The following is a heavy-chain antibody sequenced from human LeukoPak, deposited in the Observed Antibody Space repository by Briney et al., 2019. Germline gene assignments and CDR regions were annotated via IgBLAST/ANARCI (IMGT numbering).Heavy chain of an antibody. Sequence: GGSLRLSCAASGFSFSSYWMSWVRQAPGKGLEWVANMKQDGSEKNYVDSVKGRFTMSRDNAKDSLYLQMNSLRAEDTAVYYCARGGSGWYYFDYWGQGTLVSVSS. V-gene: IGHV3-7*04. J-gene: IGHJ4*02. D-gene: IGHD6-19*01. CDR1: GFSFSSYW. CDR3: ARGGSGWYYFDY. CDR2: MKQDGSEK.